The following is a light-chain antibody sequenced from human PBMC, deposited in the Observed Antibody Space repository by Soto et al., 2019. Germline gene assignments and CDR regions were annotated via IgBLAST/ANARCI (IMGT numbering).Light chain of an antibody. V-gene: IGKV3-15*01. CDR1: QSVSSD. CDR2: DGS. CDR3: PLYGISSH. Sequence: IVVTKFRGTLARYTGERAALSFRASQSVSSDLVGYQQKPGQAPRLLSYDGSTRATGIPARFSGSGSGTNFTLTIRILQSEDIAVYYCPLYGISSHFGQGTRLEI. J-gene: IGKJ5*01.